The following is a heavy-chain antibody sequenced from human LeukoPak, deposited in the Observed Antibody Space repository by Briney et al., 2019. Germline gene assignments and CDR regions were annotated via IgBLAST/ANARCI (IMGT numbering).Heavy chain of an antibody. J-gene: IGHJ5*01. Sequence: PSETLSLTCKVSGGSIIINTHYWAWIRQSPGKGLEWIGSIYYGGTNYYNPPLRSRVTMSVDTSKNQFSLEVRSVTAADTALYFCARQYFIATRLLWFDSWGQATLVTVSS. CDR3: ARQYFIATRLLWFDS. D-gene: IGHD6-6*01. V-gene: IGHV4-39*01. CDR2: IYYGGTN. CDR1: GGSIIINTHY.